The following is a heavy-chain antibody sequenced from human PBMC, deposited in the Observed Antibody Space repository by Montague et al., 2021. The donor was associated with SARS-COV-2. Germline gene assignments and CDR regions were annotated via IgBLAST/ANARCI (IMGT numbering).Heavy chain of an antibody. CDR3: ARLRDGVVPSPILGVGPYYSYYYMDV. J-gene: IGHJ6*03. D-gene: IGHD3-10*01. Sequence: SETLSLTCAVHGGSFSTYSWNWIRQPPGKGLEWIGEINHGGSTKYNPSLKSRLTISADTSKNQFSLKLTSVAAADTAVYYCARLRDGVVPSPILGVGPYYSYYYMDVWGRGTTVTVSS. CDR2: INHGGST. CDR1: GGSFSTYS. V-gene: IGHV4-34*01.